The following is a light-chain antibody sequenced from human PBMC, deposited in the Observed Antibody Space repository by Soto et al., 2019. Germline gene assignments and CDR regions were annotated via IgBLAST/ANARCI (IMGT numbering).Light chain of an antibody. J-gene: IGLJ1*01. CDR2: SDN. V-gene: IGLV1-40*01. CDR3: QSYDSDLHVYV. Sequence: QSVLTQPPSVSGVPGQTITISCTGSSSNIGADYDVHWYQQLPASAPKLLIYSDNNRPSGVSARFSGSKSGTSASLAISGLQAEDEADYYCQSYDSDLHVYVFGTGTKVTVL. CDR1: SSNIGADYD.